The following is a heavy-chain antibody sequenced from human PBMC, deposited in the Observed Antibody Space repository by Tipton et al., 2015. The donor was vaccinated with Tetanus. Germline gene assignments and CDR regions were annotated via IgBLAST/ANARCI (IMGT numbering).Heavy chain of an antibody. D-gene: IGHD3-16*02. CDR3: ARDYPDFDY. Sequence: SLRLSCAASGFSVSRKYMTWVRQAPGKGLEWVSLTYGDGSTYYADSVKGRFTISRDNSKNTLHLQMSNLRAEDTAVYYCARDYPDFDYWGQGTLVTVSS. CDR1: GFSVSRKY. V-gene: IGHV3-53*01. J-gene: IGHJ4*02. CDR2: TYGDGST.